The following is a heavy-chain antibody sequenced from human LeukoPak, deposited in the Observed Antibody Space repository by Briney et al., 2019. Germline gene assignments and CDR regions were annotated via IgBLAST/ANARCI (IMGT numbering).Heavy chain of an antibody. CDR1: GFTFDDYG. CDR3: ARGQNYYGSGSQTFDI. J-gene: IGHJ3*02. Sequence: GGSLRLSCAASGFTFDDYGMSWVRQAPGKGLEWVSGINWNGGSTGYTDSVKGRFTISRDNAKNSLYLQVSSLRAEDTAWYYCARGQNYYGSGSQTFDIWGQGTMVTDSS. V-gene: IGHV3-20*04. CDR2: INWNGGST. D-gene: IGHD3-10*01.